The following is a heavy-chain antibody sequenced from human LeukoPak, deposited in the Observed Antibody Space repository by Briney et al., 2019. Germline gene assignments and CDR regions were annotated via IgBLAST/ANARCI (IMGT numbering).Heavy chain of an antibody. V-gene: IGHV1-2*02. D-gene: IGHD3-22*01. CDR2: INPNSGGT. J-gene: IGHJ5*02. Sequence: ASVKVSCKASGYTFTGYHMHWVRQAPGQGLEWMGWINPNSGGTNYAQKFQGRVTMTRDTSISTAYMELSRLRSDDTAVYYCARRHYYDSSGPQTRFDPWGQGTLVTVSS. CDR3: ARRHYYDSSGPQTRFDP. CDR1: GYTFTGYH.